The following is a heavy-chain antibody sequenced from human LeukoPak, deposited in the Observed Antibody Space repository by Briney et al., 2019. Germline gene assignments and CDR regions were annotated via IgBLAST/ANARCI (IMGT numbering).Heavy chain of an antibody. CDR1: GYTFTSYG. J-gene: IGHJ6*02. D-gene: IGHD2-2*01. V-gene: IGHV1-18*01. CDR3: ARDIVVVPAAGAYGMDV. CDR2: ISAYNGNT. Sequence: ASVKVSCKASGYTFTSYGISWVRQAPGQGLEWIGWISAYNGNTNYAQKLQGRVTMTTDTSTSTAYMELRSLRSDDTAVYYCARDIVVVPAAGAYGMDVWGQGTTVTVSS.